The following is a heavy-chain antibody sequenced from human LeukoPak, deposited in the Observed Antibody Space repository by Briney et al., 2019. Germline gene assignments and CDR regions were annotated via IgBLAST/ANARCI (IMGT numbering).Heavy chain of an antibody. CDR3: ARGPGGSYGEIDY. J-gene: IGHJ4*02. V-gene: IGHV3-66*01. CDR2: IYSGGST. Sequence: PGGSLRLSCAASGFTVSSNYMSWVRQAPGKGLEWVSVIYSGGSTYHADSVKGRFTLSRDNSKNTLDLQMNSLRGEDTAVYYCARGPGGSYGEIDYWGQGTLVTVSS. D-gene: IGHD1-26*01. CDR1: GFTVSSNY.